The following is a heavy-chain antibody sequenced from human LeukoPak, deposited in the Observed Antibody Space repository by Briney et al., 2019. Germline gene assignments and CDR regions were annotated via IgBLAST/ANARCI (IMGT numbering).Heavy chain of an antibody. CDR3: ARDYVWGSSESDY. V-gene: IGHV3-23*01. D-gene: IGHD7-27*01. Sequence: PGGSLRLSCAASGFTFSTYGMSWVRQAPGKGLEWVSGLSYTGETTFYADSVKGRFIISRDTSKNTLYLQMNSLRAEDTALYYCARDYVWGSSESDYWGQGTLVTVSS. CDR2: LSYTGETT. CDR1: GFTFSTYG. J-gene: IGHJ4*02.